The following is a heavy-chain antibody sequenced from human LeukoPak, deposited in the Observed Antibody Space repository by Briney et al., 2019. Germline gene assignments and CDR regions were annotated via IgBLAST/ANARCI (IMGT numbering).Heavy chain of an antibody. Sequence: GGSLRLSCAASGFTFSDHSMSWIRQSPGKGLEWVAYISSGGSPMYYVDSVKGRSTISRDNAKNSLILEVHSLRTEDTAVYYCVRDSHYYDTTDPKYRLDYWGQGTLVTVSS. V-gene: IGHV3-11*04. CDR3: VRDSHYYDTTDPKYRLDY. CDR2: ISSGGSPM. CDR1: GFTFSDHS. J-gene: IGHJ4*02. D-gene: IGHD3-22*01.